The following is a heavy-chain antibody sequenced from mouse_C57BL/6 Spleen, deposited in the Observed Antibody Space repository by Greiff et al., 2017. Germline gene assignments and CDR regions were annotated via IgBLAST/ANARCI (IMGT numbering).Heavy chain of an antibody. CDR2: INYDGSNT. V-gene: IGHV5-16*01. J-gene: IGHJ3*01. D-gene: IGHD2-5*01. CDR3: ARGNSNYGGTWFAY. Sequence: EVKVVASEGGLVQPGRSMKLSCTASGFTFSDYYMAWVRQVPEKGLDWVANINYDGSNTYYLDTLKSRFIISRDNAKNILYLQISSLKSEDTATYYCARGNSNYGGTWFAYWGQGTLVTVAA. CDR1: GFTFSDYY.